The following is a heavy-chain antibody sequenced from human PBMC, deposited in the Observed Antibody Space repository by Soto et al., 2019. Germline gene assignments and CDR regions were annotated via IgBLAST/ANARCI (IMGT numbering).Heavy chain of an antibody. Sequence: GWSLPLSCASSGFTFSDYYMSWIRQAPGKGLEWVSYISSSSSYTNYADSVKGRFTISRDNAKNTLYLQMNSLRAEDTAVYYCAKSRSSSGPKGYFDYWGQGTLVTVSS. CDR2: ISSSSSYT. V-gene: IGHV3-11*06. J-gene: IGHJ4*02. D-gene: IGHD6-19*01. CDR3: AKSRSSSGPKGYFDY. CDR1: GFTFSDYY.